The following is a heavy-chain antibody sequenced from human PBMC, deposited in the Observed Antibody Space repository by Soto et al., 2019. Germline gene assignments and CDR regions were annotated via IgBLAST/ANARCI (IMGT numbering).Heavy chain of an antibody. CDR1: GYTFTSYD. D-gene: IGHD6-6*01. CDR3: ARGPRPKYSCSGGTFDY. CDR2: MNPNSGNT. V-gene: IGHV1-8*01. J-gene: IGHJ4*02. Sequence: ASVKVSCKASGYTFTSYDINWVRQATGQGLEWMGWMNPNSGNTGYAQKFQGRVTMTRNTSISTAYMELSSLRSEDTAVYYCARGPRPKYSCSGGTFDYWGQGTLVTLSS.